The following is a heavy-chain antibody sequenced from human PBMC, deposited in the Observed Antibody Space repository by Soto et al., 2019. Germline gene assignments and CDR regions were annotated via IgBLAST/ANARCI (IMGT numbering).Heavy chain of an antibody. J-gene: IGHJ6*02. CDR1: GGTFSSYA. CDR2: IIPIFGTA. V-gene: IGHV1-69*01. D-gene: IGHD2-15*01. CDR3: ARVMYCSGGSCPGHYYYGMDV. Sequence: QVQLVQSGAEVKKPGSSVKVSCKASGGTFSSYAISWVRQAPGQGLEWMRGIIPIFGTANYAQKFQGRVTITADESTSTAYIELSSLRSEDTAVYYCARVMYCSGGSCPGHYYYGMDVWGQGTTVTVSS.